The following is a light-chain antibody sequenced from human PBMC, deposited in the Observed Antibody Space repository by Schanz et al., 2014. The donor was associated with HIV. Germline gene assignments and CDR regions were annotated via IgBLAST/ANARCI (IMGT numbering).Light chain of an antibody. CDR1: YSNIGNNY. CDR3: GTWDSTLSEVV. CDR2: LNN. V-gene: IGLV1-51*01. J-gene: IGLJ2*01. Sequence: QSVLTQPPSVSAAPGQKVTITCSGTYSNIGNNYVSWYQQFPGAAPRLLMYLNNKRPSGVPDRFSGSKSGTSATLGITGLQTGDEADYYCGTWDSTLSEVVFGGGTKRPS.